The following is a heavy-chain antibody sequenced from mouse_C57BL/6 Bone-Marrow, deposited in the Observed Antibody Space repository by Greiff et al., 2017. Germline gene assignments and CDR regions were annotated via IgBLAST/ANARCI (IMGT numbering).Heavy chain of an antibody. CDR1: GYTFTSYW. Sequence: VQLQQPGAELVKPGASVKMSCKAPGYTFTSYWITWVKQRPGQGLEWIGDIYPGSGSTNYNEKFKSKATLTVDTSSSTASMQRSSLTSEDSAVYYCARPYYSNYWYFDVWGTGTTVTVSS. J-gene: IGHJ1*03. CDR2: IYPGSGST. CDR3: ARPYYSNYWYFDV. D-gene: IGHD2-5*01. V-gene: IGHV1-55*01.